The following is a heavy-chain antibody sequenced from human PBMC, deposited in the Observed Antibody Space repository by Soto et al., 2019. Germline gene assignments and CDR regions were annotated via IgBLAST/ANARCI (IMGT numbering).Heavy chain of an antibody. CDR1: GFTFSAYA. V-gene: IGHV3-23*01. D-gene: IGHD1-1*01. CDR3: AKYKGGYYYYYMDV. J-gene: IGHJ6*03. Sequence: GGSLRLSCAASGFTFSAYAMSWVRQAPGKGLEWVSGISDSGGSTYYADSVKGRFTISRDNSKNTLYLQMNSLRAEDTAVYYCAKYKGGYYYYYMDVWGKGTTVTVSS. CDR2: ISDSGGST.